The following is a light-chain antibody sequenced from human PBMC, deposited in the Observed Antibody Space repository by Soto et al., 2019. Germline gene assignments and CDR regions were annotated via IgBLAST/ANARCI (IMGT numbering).Light chain of an antibody. Sequence: SALTQPASVSGSPGQSITISCTGASSDVGGFDHVSWYQQHPGKVPRLLIYDVSSRPSGVSDRFSGSKSGNTASLTISGLQAEDEADYYCNSFTTTTTYVFGTGTKLTVL. V-gene: IGLV2-14*03. CDR3: NSFTTTTTYV. J-gene: IGLJ1*01. CDR1: SSDVGGFDH. CDR2: DVS.